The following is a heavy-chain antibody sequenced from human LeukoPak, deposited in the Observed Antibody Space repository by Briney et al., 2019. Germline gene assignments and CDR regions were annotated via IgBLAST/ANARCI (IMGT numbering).Heavy chain of an antibody. CDR2: INTDGSST. V-gene: IGHV3-74*01. J-gene: IGHJ6*02. Sequence: GGSLRLSGAASGFTFRSHWMHWVRQAPGKGLVWVSRINTDGSSTTYADSVKGRFTISRDNAKNTLYLQMNSLRAEDTAVYYCVRDTYYNGMDVWGQGTTVTVSS. CDR3: VRDTYYNGMDV. CDR1: GFTFRSHW.